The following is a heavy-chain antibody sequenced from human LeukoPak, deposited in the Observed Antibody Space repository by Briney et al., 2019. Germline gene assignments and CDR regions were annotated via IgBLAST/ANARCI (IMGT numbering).Heavy chain of an antibody. CDR1: GGSFSGYY. V-gene: IGHV4-34*01. J-gene: IGHJ4*02. Sequence: SETLSLTCAVSGGSFSGYYWSWIRQPPGKGLEWIGEINHSGSTNYNPSLKSRVTISVDTSKNQFSLKLSSVTAADTAVYYCARGSGVWGSYRYILFDYWGQGTLVTVSS. CDR2: INHSGST. D-gene: IGHD3-16*02. CDR3: ARGSGVWGSYRYILFDY.